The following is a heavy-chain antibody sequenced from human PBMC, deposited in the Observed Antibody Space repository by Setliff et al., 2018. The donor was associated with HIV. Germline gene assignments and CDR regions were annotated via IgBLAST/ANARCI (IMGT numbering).Heavy chain of an antibody. V-gene: IGHV3-66*04. CDR1: GLRVGNNY. CDR2: IYSGGST. CDR3: ARLDYSNYYSYYIDV. D-gene: IGHD4-4*01. J-gene: IGHJ6*03. Sequence: GGSLRLSCAASGLRVGNNYMGWVRQAPGKGLEWISFIYSGGSTYYADSVKGRFTISRDNSKNTLYLQMNSLRAEDTAVYYCARLDYSNYYSYYIDVWGEGTMVTVSS.